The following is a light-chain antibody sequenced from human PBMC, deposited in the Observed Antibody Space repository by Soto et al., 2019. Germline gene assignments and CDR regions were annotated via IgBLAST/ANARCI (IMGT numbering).Light chain of an antibody. Sequence: VLPQSPCTLSLSPGERATLSCRASQSVTTTYLGWYQQKPVQAPRLLVYGTSSRATCIPDRCSGSGSGTDFALTISSLEPENFAGYYCQHDGSSPPMYTFGQGTKLEIK. CDR1: QSVTTTY. CDR3: QHDGSSPPMYT. V-gene: IGKV3-20*01. CDR2: GTS. J-gene: IGKJ2*01.